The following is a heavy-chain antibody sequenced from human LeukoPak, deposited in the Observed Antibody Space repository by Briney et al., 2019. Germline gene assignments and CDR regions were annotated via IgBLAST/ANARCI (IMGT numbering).Heavy chain of an antibody. D-gene: IGHD6-19*01. V-gene: IGHV1-46*01. CDR1: GYTFTNYY. CDR2: INPSDGSR. J-gene: IGHJ4*02. CDR3: VRAYNREAVTGPTNAPFDY. Sequence: GAPVKISCKASGYTFTNYYMHWARQAPGQGLEWMGIINPSDGSRSYAQKFQGRVTMTRDTSKSTVYMELSSLRSEDTAAYYCVRAYNREAVTGPTNAPFDYWGQGTLVPVSS.